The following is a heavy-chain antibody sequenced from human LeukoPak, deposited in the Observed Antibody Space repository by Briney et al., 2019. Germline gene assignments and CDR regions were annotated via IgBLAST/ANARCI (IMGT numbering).Heavy chain of an antibody. CDR1: GGSFSGYY. Sequence: PSETLSLTCAVYGGSFSGYYWSWIRQPPGKGLEWIGEINHSGSTNYNPSLKSRVTISVDTSKNQFSLKLTSVTAADTAVYYCAREGSIAAAGIPAFDSWGQGTLITVSS. J-gene: IGHJ4*02. V-gene: IGHV4-34*01. CDR3: AREGSIAAAGIPAFDS. D-gene: IGHD6-13*01. CDR2: INHSGST.